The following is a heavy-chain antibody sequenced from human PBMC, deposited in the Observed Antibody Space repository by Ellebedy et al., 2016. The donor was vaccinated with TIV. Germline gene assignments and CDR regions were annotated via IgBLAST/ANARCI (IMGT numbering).Heavy chain of an antibody. CDR2: SKTKNDGGTS. CDR1: GFTFNNAW. CDR3: TTLLTAAQHGY. J-gene: IGHJ4*02. Sequence: GESLKISXAASGFTFNNAWMSWVRQAPGKGLEGVGRSKTKNDGGTSDYAAPVKGRFTISRDESKDTLYLQMDSLRSEGTAVYYCTTLLTAAQHGYWGLGTLVIVSS. V-gene: IGHV3-15*01. D-gene: IGHD2-2*01.